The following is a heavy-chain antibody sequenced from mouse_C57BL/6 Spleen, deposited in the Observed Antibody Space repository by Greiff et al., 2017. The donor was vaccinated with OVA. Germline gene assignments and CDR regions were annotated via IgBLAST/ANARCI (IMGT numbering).Heavy chain of an antibody. CDR3: ARSEAYYSNYGAMDY. CDR1: GYAFSSSW. D-gene: IGHD2-5*01. CDR2: IYPGDGDT. V-gene: IGHV1-82*01. Sequence: VQLQQSGPELVKPGASVKISCKASGYAFSSSWMNWVKQRPGKGLEWIGRIYPGDGDTNYNGKFKGKATLTADQSSSTAYMQLSSLTSEDSAVYVCARSEAYYSNYGAMDYWGQGTSVTVSS. J-gene: IGHJ4*01.